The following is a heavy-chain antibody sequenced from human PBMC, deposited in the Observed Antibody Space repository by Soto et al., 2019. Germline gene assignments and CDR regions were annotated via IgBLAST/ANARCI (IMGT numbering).Heavy chain of an antibody. V-gene: IGHV2-5*02. J-gene: IGHJ5*02. CDR3: AHIPNYYQYDWFDP. D-gene: IGHD3-16*01. Sequence: QITLKESGPTLVKPTQTLTLTCTFSGFSLTTRGVGVGWIRQPPGKALECLALIYWDDDKRYSPSLQSRLSITKDPSKHQVVLTMTNVHPVDTATYYCAHIPNYYQYDWFDPWGQGTLVSVSS. CDR2: IYWDDDK. CDR1: GFSLTTRGVG.